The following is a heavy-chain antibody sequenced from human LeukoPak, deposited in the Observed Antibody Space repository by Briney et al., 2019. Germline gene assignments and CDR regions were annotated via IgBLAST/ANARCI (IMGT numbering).Heavy chain of an antibody. Sequence: SEPLSLTCAVSGVSISSGGYSWSWIRQPPGKGLEWIGYIYHSGSTYYSPSLKSRVTISVDRSKNQFSLKLSSVTAADTAVYYCARDRNYYGSGDAFDIWGQGTMVTVSS. CDR3: ARDRNYYGSGDAFDI. CDR2: IYHSGST. D-gene: IGHD3-10*01. V-gene: IGHV4-30-2*01. CDR1: GVSISSGGYS. J-gene: IGHJ3*02.